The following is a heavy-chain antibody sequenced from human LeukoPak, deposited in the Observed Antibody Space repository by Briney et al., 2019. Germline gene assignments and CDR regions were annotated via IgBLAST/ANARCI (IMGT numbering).Heavy chain of an antibody. CDR2: IYYSGST. CDR3: ARDRGGEYYFDY. Sequence: SETLSLTCTVSGGSVSSGSYYWSWIRQPPGKGXXWIGYIYYSGSTNYNPSLKSRVTISVDTSKNQFSLKLSSVTAADTAVYYCARDRGGEYYFDYWGQGTLVTVSS. D-gene: IGHD4-23*01. V-gene: IGHV4-61*01. J-gene: IGHJ4*02. CDR1: GGSVSSGSYY.